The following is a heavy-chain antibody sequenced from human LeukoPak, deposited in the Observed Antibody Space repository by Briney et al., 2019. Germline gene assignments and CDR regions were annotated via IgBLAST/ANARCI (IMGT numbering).Heavy chain of an antibody. Sequence: PGGSLRLSCAASGFTFSDYCMSWIRQAPGKGLEWVSYISSSSSYTNYADSVKGRFTISRDNAKNSLYLQMNSLRAEDTAVYYCARAGIVVVPAAMPAVVDYWGQGTLVTVSS. CDR3: ARAGIVVVPAAMPAVVDY. V-gene: IGHV3-11*06. J-gene: IGHJ4*02. CDR2: ISSSSSYT. CDR1: GFTFSDYC. D-gene: IGHD2-2*01.